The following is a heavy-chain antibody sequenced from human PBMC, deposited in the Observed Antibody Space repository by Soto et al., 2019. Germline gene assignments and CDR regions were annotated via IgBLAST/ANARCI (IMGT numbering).Heavy chain of an antibody. J-gene: IGHJ5*01. D-gene: IGHD3-10*01. CDR3: ARWIRGTPDS. Sequence: EVQLVASGGGLVQPGGSLRLSCAASGFTFSTYWMGWVRQAPGKGLEWVANISPDGSVTYYVDSMKGRFIISRDNAKNSLYLQVNSLTAEDTAVYYCARWIRGTPDSWGQGTLVTVSS. CDR2: ISPDGSVT. V-gene: IGHV3-7*04. CDR1: GFTFSTYW.